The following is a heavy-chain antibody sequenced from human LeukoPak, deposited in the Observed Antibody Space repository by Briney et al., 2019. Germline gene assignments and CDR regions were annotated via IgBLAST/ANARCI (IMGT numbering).Heavy chain of an antibody. CDR3: ARDDCSTTPCYAY. J-gene: IGHJ4*02. CDR2: IWYDGSKT. Sequence: GRSLGLSCTTSGFTFTNYGINWVRQAPGKGLEWVAAIWYDGSKTSYTDSVKGRFTVSRDISKNTVYLQMNGLKAEDTAVYYCARDDCSTTPCYAYRGQGTLVTVSS. CDR1: GFTFTNYG. D-gene: IGHD2-2*01. V-gene: IGHV3-33*01.